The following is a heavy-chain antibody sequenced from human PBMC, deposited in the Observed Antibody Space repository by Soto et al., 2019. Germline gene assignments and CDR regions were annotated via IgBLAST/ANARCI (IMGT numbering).Heavy chain of an antibody. CDR3: AREGSYGYSYYYYGMDV. J-gene: IGHJ6*02. CDR1: GGAFSSYA. Sequence: SVKVSCKASGGAFSSYAISWVRQAPGQGLEWMGGIIPIFGTANYAQKFQGRVTITADESTSTAYMELSSLRSEDTAVYYCAREGSYGYSYYYYGMDVWGQGTTVTVSS. V-gene: IGHV1-69*13. D-gene: IGHD5-18*01. CDR2: IIPIFGTA.